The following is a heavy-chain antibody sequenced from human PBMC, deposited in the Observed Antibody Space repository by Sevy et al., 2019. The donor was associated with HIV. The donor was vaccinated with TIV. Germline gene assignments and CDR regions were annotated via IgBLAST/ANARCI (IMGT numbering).Heavy chain of an antibody. CDR1: GGSFSGYY. Sequence: SETLSLTCAVYGGSFSGYYWNWIRQPPGKGLEWIGEINHGGTTNYNPSLKRRVPISIATSRNQFSLKLSSVTAADTAVYYCARGGGNYGGDYWGQGALVTVSS. J-gene: IGHJ4*02. CDR3: ARGGGNYGGDY. V-gene: IGHV4-34*01. CDR2: INHGGTT. D-gene: IGHD3-16*01.